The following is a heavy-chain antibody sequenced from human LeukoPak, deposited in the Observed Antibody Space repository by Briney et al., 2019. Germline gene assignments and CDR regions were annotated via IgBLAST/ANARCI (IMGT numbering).Heavy chain of an antibody. CDR3: ARVLPGHYFDY. V-gene: IGHV3-7*01. CDR2: IKEDGSEE. CDR1: GFTFSIYW. Sequence: GGSLRLSCTASGFTFSIYWMSWVRQAPGKGLECVASIKEDGSEEHYVDSVKGRFTISRDNARNSVHVQMNSLRAEDTAVYFCARVLPGHYFDYWGQGALVTVSS. J-gene: IGHJ4*02.